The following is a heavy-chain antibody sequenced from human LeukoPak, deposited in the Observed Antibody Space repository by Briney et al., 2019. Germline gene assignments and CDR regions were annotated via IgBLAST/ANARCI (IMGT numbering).Heavy chain of an antibody. J-gene: IGHJ4*02. CDR1: GFTFTSYA. CDR2: ISSSSNVI. CDR3: ARGDPIYDFWSGGDY. V-gene: IGHV3-48*01. D-gene: IGHD3-3*01. Sequence: GGSLRLSCAASGFTFTSYAMSWVRQAPGKGLEWVSYISSSSNVIYYTDSVKGRFTISRDNARNLLSLQMNSLRAEDTAVYYCARGDPIYDFWSGGDYWGQGSLVTVSS.